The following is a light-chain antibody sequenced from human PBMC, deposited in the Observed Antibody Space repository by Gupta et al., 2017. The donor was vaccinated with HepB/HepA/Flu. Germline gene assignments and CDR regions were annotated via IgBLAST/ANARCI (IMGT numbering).Light chain of an antibody. Sequence: QSVLTQPPSASGTPGQRVTISCSGSTSNIESNYVYWYQQLPGTAPKLLIYRNNQRPSGVPDRFSGSKSGTSASLAISGLRSEDEAYYYCAAWDDSLSGRVFGGGTKLTVL. J-gene: IGLJ3*02. CDR1: TSNIESNY. CDR3: AAWDDSLSGRV. V-gene: IGLV1-47*01. CDR2: RNN.